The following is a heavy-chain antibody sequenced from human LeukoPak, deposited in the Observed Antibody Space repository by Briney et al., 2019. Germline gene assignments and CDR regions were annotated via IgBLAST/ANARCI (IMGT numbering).Heavy chain of an antibody. V-gene: IGHV3-73*01. J-gene: IGHJ4*02. CDR3: TSLLGYCTNDVCYNY. CDR2: IRSEPNSYAT. Sequence: GGSLRLSCAASGFTFSGSAMHWVRQASGKGLEWVGRIRSEPNSYATAYAASVKGRFTISRDDSKNTAYLQMNSLKTEDTAVYYCTSLLGYCTNDVCYNYWGQGTLVTVSS. CDR1: GFTFSGSA. D-gene: IGHD2-8*01.